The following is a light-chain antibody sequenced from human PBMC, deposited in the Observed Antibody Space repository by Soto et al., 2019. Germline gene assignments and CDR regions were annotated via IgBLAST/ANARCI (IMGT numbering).Light chain of an antibody. Sequence: EIVMTQSPATLSVSPGERATLSCRASQRVSTNLAWYQQKPGQAPRLLIYGASTRATGIPGRFSGSGAETEFPLTISNLQSEDFAVYYCQQYSDWPPTYTFGQGTKLEIK. CDR1: QRVSTN. CDR3: QQYSDWPPTYT. J-gene: IGKJ2*01. V-gene: IGKV3-15*01. CDR2: GAS.